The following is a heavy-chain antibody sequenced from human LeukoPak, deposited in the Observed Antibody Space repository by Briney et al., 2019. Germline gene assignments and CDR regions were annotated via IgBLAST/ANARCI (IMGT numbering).Heavy chain of an antibody. CDR3: ARVDTLMTTLLLDY. J-gene: IGHJ4*02. D-gene: IGHD2-15*01. CDR1: GFTFSSSW. CDR2: INNDGSST. Sequence: GALRLSCAASGFTFSSSWMHWVRQAPGKGLVWVSRINNDGSSTSYADSVKGRFTISRDNSKNTLYLQMNSLRTEDTAVYYCARVDTLMTTLLLDYWGQGTLVTVSS. V-gene: IGHV3-74*01.